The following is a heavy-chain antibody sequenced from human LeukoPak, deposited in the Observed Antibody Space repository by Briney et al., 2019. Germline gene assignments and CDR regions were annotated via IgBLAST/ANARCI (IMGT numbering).Heavy chain of an antibody. CDR2: ISSSSSYI. Sequence: GGSLRLSCAASGFTFSNSAMNWVRQAPGKGLEWVSSISSSSSYIYYADSVKGRFTISRDNAKNSLYLQMNSLRAEDTAVYYCARVRFDDYGGTGNFDYWGQGTLVTVSS. D-gene: IGHD4-23*01. V-gene: IGHV3-21*04. CDR1: GFTFSNSA. CDR3: ARVRFDDYGGTGNFDY. J-gene: IGHJ4*02.